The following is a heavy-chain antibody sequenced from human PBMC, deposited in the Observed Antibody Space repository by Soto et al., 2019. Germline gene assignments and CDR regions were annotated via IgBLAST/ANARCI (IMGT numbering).Heavy chain of an antibody. J-gene: IGHJ4*02. CDR2: VRTNTYGAST. CDR3: TRNWRGGWCSSDF. Sequence: EVQLVESGGGLEQPGRSLRLSCTASGFSFGDYVMSWVRQAPGKGLEWVGFVRTNTYGASTQYAASVKGRFTISRDDPKSTVYLQMNSLKTEDTAVYYCTRNWRGGWCSSDFWGQGTLVTVSS. D-gene: IGHD6-19*01. CDR1: GFSFGDYV. V-gene: IGHV3-49*04.